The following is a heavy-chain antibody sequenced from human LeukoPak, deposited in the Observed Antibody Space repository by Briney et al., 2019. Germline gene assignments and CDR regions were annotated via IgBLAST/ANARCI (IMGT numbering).Heavy chain of an antibody. CDR3: AREGLREYYYYYMDV. D-gene: IGHD4-17*01. V-gene: IGHV3-20*04. CDR2: INWNGGST. Sequence: SGGSLRLSCAASGFTFDDYGMSWVRQAPGKGLEWVSGINWNGGSTGYADSVKGRLTISRDNAKNSLYLQINSLRAEDTALYYCAREGLREYYYYYMDVWGKGTTVTVSS. J-gene: IGHJ6*03. CDR1: GFTFDDYG.